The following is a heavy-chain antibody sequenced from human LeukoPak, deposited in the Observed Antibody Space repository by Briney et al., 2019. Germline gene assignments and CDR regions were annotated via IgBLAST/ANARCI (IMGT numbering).Heavy chain of an antibody. V-gene: IGHV4-4*02. J-gene: IGHJ4*02. D-gene: IGHD5-12*01. CDR2: IYHSGST. CDR3: ARHLRPGYSGYDSAFDY. Sequence: SGTLSLTCAVSGGSISSSNWWSWVRQPPGKGLEWIGEIYHSGSTNYNPSLKSRVTISVDKSKNQFSLKLYSVTAADTAVYYCARHLRPGYSGYDSAFDYWGQGSLVIVSS. CDR1: GGSISSSNW.